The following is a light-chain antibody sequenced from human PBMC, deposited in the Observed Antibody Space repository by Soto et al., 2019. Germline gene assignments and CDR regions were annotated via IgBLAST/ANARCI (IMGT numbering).Light chain of an antibody. Sequence: DIVLTQSPVYLSVTPGEPSSISCGSSQSLRHSHGNNYLDWYLQRPGQFPQVLIYLGSNRASGVPERFSGSGSGTDFTLKISRVEAEDVGHYYCMQALQTPLTFGQGTRLEI. V-gene: IGKV2-28*01. J-gene: IGKJ5*01. CDR2: LGS. CDR1: QSLRHSHGNNY. CDR3: MQALQTPLT.